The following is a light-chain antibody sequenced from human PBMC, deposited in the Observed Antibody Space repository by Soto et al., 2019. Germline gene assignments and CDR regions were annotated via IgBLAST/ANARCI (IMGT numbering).Light chain of an antibody. CDR2: GAS. CDR3: HQYGNWPQT. J-gene: IGKJ1*01. CDR1: QTVSRN. V-gene: IGKV3-15*01. Sequence: DIVMTQSPATLSVSPGGSATLACRASQTVSRNLAWYQQKPGQAPRLLIYGASTRATGVPARFSGSGSGTEFTLTISSLQSEDFAVYYCHQYGNWPQTFGLGTKLEIK.